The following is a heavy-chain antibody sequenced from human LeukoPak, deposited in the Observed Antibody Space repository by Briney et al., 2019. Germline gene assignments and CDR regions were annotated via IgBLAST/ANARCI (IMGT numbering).Heavy chain of an antibody. J-gene: IGHJ3*02. CDR1: GGSFSGYY. D-gene: IGHD3-22*01. CDR3: ARGPQNYYDSSGYSRDAFDI. CDR2: FNHSGST. V-gene: IGHV4-34*01. Sequence: PSGTLSLTCVVYGGSFSGYYWSWIRQPPGTGLGWMGEFNHSGSTKYDPSLKSLGTISVDTSKNQFSLKLSSVTAADTAVYYCARGPQNYYDSSGYSRDAFDIWGQGTMVSVSS.